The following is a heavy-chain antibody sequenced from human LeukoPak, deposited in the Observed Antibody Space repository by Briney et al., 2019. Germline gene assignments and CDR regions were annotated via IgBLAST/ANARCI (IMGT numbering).Heavy chain of an antibody. CDR1: GGSMTTHH. V-gene: IGHV4-59*11. J-gene: IGHJ4*02. CDR3: TTIKRGNIFGYFDF. D-gene: IGHD5-18*01. CDR2: VFDSGRT. Sequence: SETLSLTRTVSGGSMTTHHWNRIRQTPGKGLEWIGYVFDSGRTKENPSLKSRVTLSADTSKNQLSLRLSSVTAADTAVYYCTTIKRGNIFGYFDFWGQGILVTVSS.